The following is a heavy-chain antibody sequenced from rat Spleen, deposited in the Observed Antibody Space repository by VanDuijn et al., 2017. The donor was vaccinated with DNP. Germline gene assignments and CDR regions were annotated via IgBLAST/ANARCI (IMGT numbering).Heavy chain of an antibody. CDR1: GFNLRDYY. D-gene: IGHD1-12*01. J-gene: IGHJ2*01. CDR2: SSYDGGST. V-gene: IGHV5-20*01. Sequence: EVQLVESGGGLVQPGRSLKLSCAASGFNLRDYYMAWVRQAPTKGLEWVAYSSYDGGSTYNGDSVKGRFTISRDNAKNTLYLQMDNLKTEDTAMYYCTAPPHDVTGIFDYWGQGVMVTVSS. CDR3: TAPPHDVTGIFDY.